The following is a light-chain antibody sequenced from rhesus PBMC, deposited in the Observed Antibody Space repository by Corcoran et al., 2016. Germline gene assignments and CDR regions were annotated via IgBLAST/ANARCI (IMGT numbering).Light chain of an antibody. CDR2: KAS. Sequence: DIQMTQSPSSLSASVGDTVTITCRASQGISSWLAWYQQKPGKAPKLLVYKASRLQSGVPLRFSGSGYGTDFSCTISSLQSEDFATYYCQQYYSRPYSFGQGTKVESK. CDR3: QQYYSRPYS. CDR1: QGISSW. J-gene: IGKJ2*01. V-gene: IGKV1-22*01.